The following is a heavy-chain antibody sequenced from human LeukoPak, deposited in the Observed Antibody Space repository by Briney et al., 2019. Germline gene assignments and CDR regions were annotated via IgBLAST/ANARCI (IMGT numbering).Heavy chain of an antibody. CDR2: LRSDGDDK. CDR1: GFTLSGYG. D-gene: IGHD3-10*01. CDR3: ARDLYGSGSYDY. V-gene: IGHV3-30*02. Sequence: GGSLRLSCAASGFTLSGYGMHWVRQAPGKGLEWVTYLRSDGDDKYIVDSVKGRFTISRDYSKNTLSLQMNSLRAEDTAVYYCARDLYGSGSYDYWGQGTLVTVSS. J-gene: IGHJ4*02.